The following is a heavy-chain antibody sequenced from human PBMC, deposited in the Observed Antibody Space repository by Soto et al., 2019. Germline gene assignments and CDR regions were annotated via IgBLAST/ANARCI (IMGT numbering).Heavy chain of an antibody. CDR3: AKGYEVSPPVASAWYSNYFYGVDV. D-gene: IGHD6-19*01. CDR1: GFSFSKYG. J-gene: IGHJ6*02. V-gene: IGHV3-30*18. CDR2: ISYDGSEK. Sequence: QVALVESGGGVVRPGRSLRLSCGASGFSFSKYGMHWVRQAPGEGLEWLSLISYDGSEKWYAESVKGRFTISRGNSKNTLYLQMNSLRGDDTAVYFCAKGYEVSPPVASAWYSNYFYGVDVWGRGTTVTVSS.